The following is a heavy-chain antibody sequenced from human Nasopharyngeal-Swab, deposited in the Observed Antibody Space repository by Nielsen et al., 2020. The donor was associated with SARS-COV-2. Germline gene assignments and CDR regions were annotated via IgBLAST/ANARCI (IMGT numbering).Heavy chain of an antibody. Sequence: GESLKISCAASGFTFSSYSMNWVRQAPGKGLEWVSSISSSSSYIYYADSVKGRFTISRDNAKNSLYLQMNSLRAEDTAVYYCARDFSTVAGSFDYWGQGTLVTVS. CDR1: GFTFSSYS. D-gene: IGHD4-23*01. CDR2: ISSSSSYI. CDR3: ARDFSTVAGSFDY. V-gene: IGHV3-21*01. J-gene: IGHJ4*02.